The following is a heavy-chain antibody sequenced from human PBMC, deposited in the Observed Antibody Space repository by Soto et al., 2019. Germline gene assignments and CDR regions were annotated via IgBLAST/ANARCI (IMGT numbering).Heavy chain of an antibody. Sequence: SETLSLTCTVSSDSISNYYCSWFRQPPGKGLEWIGYMHYNGYTSYNPSLRSRVTISVDTSKSQFSLKLNSVTAADTAVYYCARLFKYCSSTNCYKWFDPWGQGSLVTVSS. D-gene: IGHD2-2*01. CDR1: SDSISNYY. J-gene: IGHJ5*02. CDR3: ARLFKYCSSTNCYKWFDP. V-gene: IGHV4-59*01. CDR2: MHYNGYT.